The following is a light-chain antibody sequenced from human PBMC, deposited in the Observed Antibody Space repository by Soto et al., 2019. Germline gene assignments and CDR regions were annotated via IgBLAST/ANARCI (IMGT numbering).Light chain of an antibody. J-gene: IGKJ3*01. V-gene: IGKV3-15*01. Sequence: EMVLTQSPDTLSLSPGERATLSCKASQSVSSSYLAWYQQRPGQAPRLLIYGASTRATGIPARFSGSGSGTEFTLTISSLQSEDFAVYYCQQYNNWPPLTFGPGTKVDIK. CDR1: QSVSSSY. CDR2: GAS. CDR3: QQYNNWPPLT.